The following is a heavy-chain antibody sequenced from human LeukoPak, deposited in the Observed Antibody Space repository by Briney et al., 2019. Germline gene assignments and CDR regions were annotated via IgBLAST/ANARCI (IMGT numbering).Heavy chain of an antibody. V-gene: IGHV3-30*04. Sequence: QPGGSLRLSCAAPGFTFSSYAMHWVRQAPGKGLEWVAVISYDGSNKYYADSVKGRFTISRDNSKNTLYLQMNSLRAEDTAVYYCARIAVAGKIDYWGQGTLVTVSS. CDR3: ARIAVAGKIDY. CDR2: ISYDGSNK. D-gene: IGHD6-19*01. J-gene: IGHJ4*02. CDR1: GFTFSSYA.